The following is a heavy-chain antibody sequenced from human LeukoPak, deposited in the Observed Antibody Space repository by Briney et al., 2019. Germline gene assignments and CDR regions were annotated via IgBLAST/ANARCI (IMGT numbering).Heavy chain of an antibody. V-gene: IGHV4-59*08. CDR1: GGSIRSYY. CDR3: ARQMSGSSGLDY. D-gene: IGHD6-19*01. CDR2: IYCSGST. J-gene: IGHJ4*02. Sequence: PSQTLSLTCTASGGSIRSYYWSWIRQPPGKVLEWIGYIYCSGSTNYNPSLKSRVTISVDTSKNQFSLQLSSVTAADTAVYYCARQMSGSSGLDYWGQGTLVTVSS.